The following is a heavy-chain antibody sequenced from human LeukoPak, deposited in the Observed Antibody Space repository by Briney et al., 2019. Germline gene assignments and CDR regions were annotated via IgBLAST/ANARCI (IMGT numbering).Heavy chain of an antibody. CDR2: IIPILGIA. CDR3: ARTLQVYYYGMDV. V-gene: IGHV1-69*04. J-gene: IGHJ6*02. Sequence: SVKVSCKASGGTFSSYAISWVRQAPGQGLEWMGRIIPILGIANYAQKFQGRVTITADKSTSTAYMELSSLRSEDTAVYYCARTLQVYYYGMDVWGQGTTVTVSS. CDR1: GGTFSSYA.